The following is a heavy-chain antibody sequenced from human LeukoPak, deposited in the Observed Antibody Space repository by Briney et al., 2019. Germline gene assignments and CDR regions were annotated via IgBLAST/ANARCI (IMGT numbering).Heavy chain of an antibody. CDR2: ISYDGGTK. CDR1: GFSFSTYG. Sequence: PGGSLRLSCAASGFSFSTYGMHWVRQAPSKGLEWVALISYDGGTKYYADSVKGRFTISRDNSKNTLYLQMNSLRAEDTAVYYCAPGYYYFDYWGQGTLVTVSS. CDR3: APGYYYFDY. D-gene: IGHD5-18*01. V-gene: IGHV3-30*03. J-gene: IGHJ4*02.